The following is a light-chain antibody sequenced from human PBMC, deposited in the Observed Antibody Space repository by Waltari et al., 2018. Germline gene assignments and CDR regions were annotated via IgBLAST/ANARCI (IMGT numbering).Light chain of an antibody. Sequence: QSALTQPPSVSGSPGQSVTISCTATSSDFGNYNRVSWYQQSPGTAPKLMIYDVTNRPSGVPHRFSGSKSRNTASLTISGLQAEDEADYYCSSPTTSITWVFGGGTKLTVL. J-gene: IGLJ3*02. V-gene: IGLV2-18*02. CDR2: DVT. CDR3: SSPTTSITWV. CDR1: SSDFGNYNR.